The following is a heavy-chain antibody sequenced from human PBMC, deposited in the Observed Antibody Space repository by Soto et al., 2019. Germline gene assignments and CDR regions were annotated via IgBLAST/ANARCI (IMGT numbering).Heavy chain of an antibody. J-gene: IGHJ3*02. V-gene: IGHV5-51*01. CDR3: ARHRRDYPFDI. Sequence: GESLKISCKGSGYGFTSYWIGWVRQMPGKGLEWMGIIYADDTETRYSPSFQGLVTISADKSISTAYLQWSSLEASDTAMYYCARHRRDYPFDIWGQGTMVTVS. CDR2: IYADDTET. D-gene: IGHD3-10*01. CDR1: GYGFTSYW.